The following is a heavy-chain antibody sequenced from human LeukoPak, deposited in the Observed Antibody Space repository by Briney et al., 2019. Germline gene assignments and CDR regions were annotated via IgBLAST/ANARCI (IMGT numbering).Heavy chain of an antibody. V-gene: IGHV1-46*01. D-gene: IGHD1-26*01. CDR1: GYTLTELS. Sequence: ASVKVSCKVSGYTLTELSMHWVRQAPGQGLEWMGIINPSGGSTSYAQKFQGRVTMTRDTSTSTVYMELSSLRSEDTAVYYCARESSYSFDYWGQGTLVTVSS. CDR2: INPSGGST. CDR3: ARESSYSFDY. J-gene: IGHJ4*02.